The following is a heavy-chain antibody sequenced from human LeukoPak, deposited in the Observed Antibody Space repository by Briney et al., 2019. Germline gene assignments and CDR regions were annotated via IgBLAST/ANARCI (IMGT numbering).Heavy chain of an antibody. CDR1: GFTFSSYG. V-gene: IGHV3-30*02. D-gene: IGHD4-11*01. CDR2: IRFDGINK. CDR3: AKGTDYSFDY. Sequence: GGSLRLSCAASGFTFSSYGMHWVRQAPGKGLEWVAFIRFDGINKYYADSVKGRFTISRDNSKNTLYLQMNSLRAEDTAVYYCAKGTDYSFDYWGQGTLVTVSS. J-gene: IGHJ4*02.